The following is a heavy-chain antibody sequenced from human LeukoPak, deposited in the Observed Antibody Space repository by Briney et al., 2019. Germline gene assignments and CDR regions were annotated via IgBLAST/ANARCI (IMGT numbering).Heavy chain of an antibody. V-gene: IGHV3-30*02. D-gene: IGHD2-8*02. CDR2: IAHHGNNK. J-gene: IGHJ4*02. Sequence: GSLRLSCAASGFTFSNSAMHWVRQGPGKGLEWVAYIAHHGNNKYYADSVKGRFTISRDNSKRTLYLQMNSLRPDDTAMYYCAKDGSWSCTDWGQGTLVTVSS. CDR1: GFTFSNSA. CDR3: AKDGSWSCTD.